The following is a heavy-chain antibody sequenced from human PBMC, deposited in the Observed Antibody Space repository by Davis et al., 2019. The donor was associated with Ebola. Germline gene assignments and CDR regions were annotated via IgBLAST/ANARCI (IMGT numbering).Heavy chain of an antibody. CDR1: GGSMSNYY. D-gene: IGHD6-19*01. CDR2: IYYSGNT. J-gene: IGHJ4*02. Sequence: SETLSLTCTVTGGSMSNYYWSWLRQSPGKGLEWIGYIYYSGNTNYNPSLKSRVTMSVDTSKNQFSLKLSSVTAADTAVYYCARGWGPLIAVAGPYFDYWGQGTLVTVSS. CDR3: ARGWGPLIAVAGPYFDY. V-gene: IGHV4-59*12.